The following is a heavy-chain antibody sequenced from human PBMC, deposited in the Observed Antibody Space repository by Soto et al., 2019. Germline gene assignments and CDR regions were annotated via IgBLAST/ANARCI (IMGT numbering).Heavy chain of an antibody. Sequence: QVKLVQSGAEVKKPGASVKVSCKASGYTFTSYGISWVRQAPGQGLEWRGWISAYNGNTNYAQKLQGRVTMTTNTSTSTGYMELRSLRAEDTAVDYCARGEAGATSDYWGQGTLVTVSS. V-gene: IGHV1-18*01. D-gene: IGHD1-26*01. CDR2: ISAYNGNT. J-gene: IGHJ4*02. CDR3: ARGEAGATSDY. CDR1: GYTFTSYG.